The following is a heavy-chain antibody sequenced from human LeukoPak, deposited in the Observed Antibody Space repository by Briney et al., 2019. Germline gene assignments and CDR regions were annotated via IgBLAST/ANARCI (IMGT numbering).Heavy chain of an antibody. D-gene: IGHD1-1*01. CDR3: ARDPDNSYEWGPFDP. V-gene: IGHV6-1*01. CDR2: TYYRSKWNS. Sequence: SQTLSLTCAISGDSVSSNSASWNWIRQSPSRGLEWLGRTYYRSKWNSDYAVSVKSRITINPDSSKNQFSLHLESVTPEDTAVYYCARDPDNSYEWGPFDPWGQGTLVTVSS. CDR1: GDSVSSNSAS. J-gene: IGHJ5*02.